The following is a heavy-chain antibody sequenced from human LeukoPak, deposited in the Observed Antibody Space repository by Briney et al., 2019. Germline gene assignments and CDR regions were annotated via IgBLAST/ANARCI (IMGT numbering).Heavy chain of an antibody. D-gene: IGHD5-18*01. CDR2: ISSSGSTI. Sequence: PGGSLRLSCAVSGFTFSSYEMNWVRQAPGKGLEWVSYISSSGSTIYYADSVKGRFTISRDNAKNSLYLQMNSLRAEDTAVYYCVEGGAARFDYWGQGTLVAVSS. CDR1: GFTFSSYE. CDR3: VEGGAARFDY. V-gene: IGHV3-48*03. J-gene: IGHJ4*02.